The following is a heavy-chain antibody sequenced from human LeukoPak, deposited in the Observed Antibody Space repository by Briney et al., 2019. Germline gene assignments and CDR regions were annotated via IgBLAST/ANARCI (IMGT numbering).Heavy chain of an antibody. D-gene: IGHD3-22*01. V-gene: IGHV1-69*13. CDR1: GGTFSSYA. J-gene: IGHJ5*02. CDR2: IIPIFGTA. CDR3: ARDRFTYYYDSSGYPNLIWFDP. Sequence: GASVKVSCKASGGTFSSYAISWVRQAPGQGLEWMGGIIPIFGTANYAQKFQGRVTITADESTSTAYMELSSLRSEDTAVYYCARDRFTYYYDSSGYPNLIWFDPWGQGTLVTVSS.